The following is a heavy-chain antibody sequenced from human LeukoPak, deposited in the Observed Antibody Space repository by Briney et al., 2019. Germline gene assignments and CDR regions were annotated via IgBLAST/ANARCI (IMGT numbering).Heavy chain of an antibody. CDR1: GGSISSYY. D-gene: IGHD3-9*01. J-gene: IGHJ4*02. Sequence: SETLSLTCTVSGGSISSYYWSWIRQPPGKGLEWIGYIYYSGSTNYNPSLKSRVTISVDTSKNQFSLKLSSVTAADTAVYYCARAPMGYFDWSLWDWGQGTLVTVSS. V-gene: IGHV4-59*01. CDR2: IYYSGST. CDR3: ARAPMGYFDWSLWD.